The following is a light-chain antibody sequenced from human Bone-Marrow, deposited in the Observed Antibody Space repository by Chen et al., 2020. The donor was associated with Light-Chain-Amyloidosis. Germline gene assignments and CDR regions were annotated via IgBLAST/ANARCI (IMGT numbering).Light chain of an antibody. V-gene: IGLV2-14*01. CDR3: SSYTITNTLI. CDR2: AVT. CDR1: SSDVGSDTH. J-gene: IGLJ1*01. Sequence: SALTQPASETGSPGQSINISFTGTSSDVGSDTHVSWYQQHPAKAPKLLIYAVTNRPSWVPDRFSGSKSDNTATLTISRLQTEDEADYFCSSYTITNTLIFGSGTRVTVL.